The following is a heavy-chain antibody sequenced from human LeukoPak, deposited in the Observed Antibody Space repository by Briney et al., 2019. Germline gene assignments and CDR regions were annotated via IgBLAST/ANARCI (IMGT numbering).Heavy chain of an antibody. Sequence: GGSLRLSCAASGFTFANYAMSWVRQAPGKGLEWVSAISGTDDTTYYADSVKGRFTISRDNSKNTLYLRMNSLRAEDTAVYYCAKVGQQLARNYYFDYWGQGTLVTVSS. J-gene: IGHJ4*02. CDR1: GFTFANYA. V-gene: IGHV3-23*01. D-gene: IGHD6-13*01. CDR2: ISGTDDTT. CDR3: AKVGQQLARNYYFDY.